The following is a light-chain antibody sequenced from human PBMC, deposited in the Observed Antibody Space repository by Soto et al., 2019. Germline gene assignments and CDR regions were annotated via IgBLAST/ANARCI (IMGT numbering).Light chain of an antibody. CDR2: EVS. J-gene: IGLJ3*02. CDR3: CSYAGSSTFRGV. V-gene: IGLV2-23*02. Sequence: QSALTQPASVSGSPGQSITISCTGTSSDVGSYNLVSWYQQHPGKAPKLMIYEVSKRPSGVSNRFSGSKSGNTASLTISGLQAEDEADYYCCSYAGSSTFRGVFGGGTKLTV. CDR1: SSDVGSYNL.